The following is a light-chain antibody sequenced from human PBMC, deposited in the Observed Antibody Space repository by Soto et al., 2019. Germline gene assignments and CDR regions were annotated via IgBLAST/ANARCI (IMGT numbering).Light chain of an antibody. CDR3: CSYADDNIFV. V-gene: IGLV2-8*01. CDR2: EVK. Sequence: QSVLTQPPSASGSPGQSVTISCTGATSDVGFYNYVSWYQQYPGKAPKLMIFEVKKRPSGVPDRFSGSKSGNTASLTISGLQADDEADYYCCSYADDNIFVFGTGTKVTLL. J-gene: IGLJ1*01. CDR1: TSDVGFYNY.